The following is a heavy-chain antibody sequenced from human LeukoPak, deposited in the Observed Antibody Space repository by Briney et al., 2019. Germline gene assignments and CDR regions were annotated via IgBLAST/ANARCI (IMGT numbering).Heavy chain of an antibody. CDR1: GGSISSTSYN. V-gene: IGHV4-39*01. CDR3: ARTRRNYYNMDV. Sequence: SETLSLTCTVSGGSISSTSYNWGWIRQPPGKGLEWIGSIYYSGSTYYNPSLKSRVTISVDTSKNQFSLNLSSVTAADTAVYHCARTRRNYYNMDVWGKGTTVTVSS. J-gene: IGHJ6*03. CDR2: IYYSGST.